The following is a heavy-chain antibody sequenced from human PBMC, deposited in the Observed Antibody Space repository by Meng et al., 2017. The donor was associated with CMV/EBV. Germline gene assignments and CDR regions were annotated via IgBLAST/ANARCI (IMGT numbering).Heavy chain of an antibody. Sequence: GESLKISCAASGFTFSDYYMSWVRQAPGKGLEWVAVISYDGSNKYYADSVKGRFTISRDNSKNTLYLQMNSLRAEDTAVYYCARGGRFLEWSPAGYWGQGTLVTVSS. V-gene: IGHV3-30-3*01. J-gene: IGHJ4*02. CDR2: ISYDGSNK. CDR3: ARGGRFLEWSPAGY. CDR1: GFTFSDYY. D-gene: IGHD3-3*01.